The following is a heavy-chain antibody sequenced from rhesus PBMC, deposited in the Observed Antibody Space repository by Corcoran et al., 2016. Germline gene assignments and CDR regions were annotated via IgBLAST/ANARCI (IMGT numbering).Heavy chain of an antibody. CDR2: INPSNGNT. D-gene: IGHD4-23*01. Sequence: QVQLVQSGAEVTKPGASVKLSCTASGYTFPSYYITWVRQAPGQVLEWMGWINPSNGNTGYAQKFQGRVTMTRDTSTSTAYMELSSLRSEDTAVYYCTRWDTVTTVSLDVWGRGVLVTVSS. CDR3: TRWDTVTTVSLDV. J-gene: IGHJ5-2*02. V-gene: IGHV1S9*01. CDR1: GYTFPSYY.